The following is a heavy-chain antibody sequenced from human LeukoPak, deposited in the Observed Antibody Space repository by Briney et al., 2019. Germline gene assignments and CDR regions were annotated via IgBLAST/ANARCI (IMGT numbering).Heavy chain of an antibody. CDR1: GFTFSSYS. J-gene: IGHJ4*02. CDR2: ISSSSSYI. D-gene: IGHD6-19*01. Sequence: GGSLRPSCAASGFTFSSYSMNWVRQAPGKGLEWVSCISSSSSYIYYADSVKGRFTISRDNAKKSLYVQMNSLRAEDTAVYYCARGGYWLNEGSIAVAGSFDYWGQGTLVTVSS. V-gene: IGHV3-21*01. CDR3: ARGGYWLNEGSIAVAGSFDY.